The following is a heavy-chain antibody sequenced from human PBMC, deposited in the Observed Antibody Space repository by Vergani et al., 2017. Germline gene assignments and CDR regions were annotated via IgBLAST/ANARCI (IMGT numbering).Heavy chain of an antibody. CDR3: ARTTIFGVLRWFDP. D-gene: IGHD3-3*01. V-gene: IGHV1-18*01. CDR2: ISAYNGNT. J-gene: IGHJ5*02. CDR1: GYTFSTYG. Sequence: QVQLVQSGAEVKKPGASVKVSCKASGYTFSTYGISWVRQAPGQGLEWMGWISAYNGNTNYPEKFQGRLTMTTDTSTRTAYMELRSLRSDDTAVYYCARTTIFGVLRWFDPWGQGTLVTVSS.